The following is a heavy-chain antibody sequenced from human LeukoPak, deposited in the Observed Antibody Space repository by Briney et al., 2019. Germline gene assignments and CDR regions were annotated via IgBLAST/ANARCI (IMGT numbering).Heavy chain of an antibody. D-gene: IGHD1-26*01. V-gene: IGHV1-18*01. CDR2: ISAYNGNT. CDR3: ARDLKGGSSNFDY. J-gene: IGHJ4*02. CDR1: GYTFTSYG. Sequence: ASVKVSCKASGYTFTSYGISWVRQAPGQGLEWMGWISAYNGNTNYAQKLQGRVTMTRDTSTSTVYMELSSLRSEDTAVYYCARDLKGGSSNFDYWGQGTLVTVSS.